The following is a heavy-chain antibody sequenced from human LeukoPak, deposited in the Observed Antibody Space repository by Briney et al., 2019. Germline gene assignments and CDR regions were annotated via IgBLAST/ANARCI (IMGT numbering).Heavy chain of an antibody. V-gene: IGHV1-2*02. Sequence: ASVKVSCKASGYTFTDYFMHWVRQAPGQGLEWMGWINANNGGTNYAQKFQGRVTMARDTSISTAYMELSSLRSDDTAVYYCARDDNDYGNYYYGMDVWGQGTTVTVSS. CDR3: ARDDNDYGNYYYGMDV. CDR1: GYTFTDYF. J-gene: IGHJ6*02. D-gene: IGHD4-17*01. CDR2: INANNGGT.